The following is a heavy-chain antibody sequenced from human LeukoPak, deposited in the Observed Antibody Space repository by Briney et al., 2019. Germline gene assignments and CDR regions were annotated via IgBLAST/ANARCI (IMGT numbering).Heavy chain of an antibody. D-gene: IGHD3-22*01. Sequence: GGSLRLSCAASGFTFSGSSMNWVRQAPGKGLEWVSYISSSSSNIYYADSVKGRFTISRDNAKNSLYLQMNSLRDEGTAVYFCARVASTGYFDSDYWGQGTLVTVSS. V-gene: IGHV3-48*02. CDR1: GFTFSGSS. CDR2: ISSSSSNI. CDR3: ARVASTGYFDSDY. J-gene: IGHJ4*02.